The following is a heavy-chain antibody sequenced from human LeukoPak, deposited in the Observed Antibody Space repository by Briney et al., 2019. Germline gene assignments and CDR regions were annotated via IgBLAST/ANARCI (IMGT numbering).Heavy chain of an antibody. J-gene: IGHJ6*03. D-gene: IGHD3-10*01. Sequence: SVTVSCTASGGTFSSYAISWVRQAPGQGLEWMGWIIPIFGTANYAQKFKGRFTITTDKSTSTAYMELSSLRAEDTAVYYCARDVGGSGSCYSPFEYYYYMDVWGKGTTVTVSS. CDR3: ARDVGGSGSCYSPFEYYYYMDV. V-gene: IGHV1-69*05. CDR1: GGTFSSYA. CDR2: IIPIFGTA.